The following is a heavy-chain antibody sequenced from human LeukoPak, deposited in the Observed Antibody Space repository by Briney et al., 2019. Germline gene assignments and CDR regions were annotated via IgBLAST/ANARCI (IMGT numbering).Heavy chain of an antibody. CDR2: ISYDGSNK. Sequence: GRSLRLSCAASGFTFSSYAMHWVRQAPGKGLEWVAVISYDGSNKYYADSVKGRFTISRDSSKNTLYLQMNSLRAEDTAVYYCARSKKVVTLDYYYYYMDVWGKGTTVTVSS. V-gene: IGHV3-30*04. J-gene: IGHJ6*03. CDR1: GFTFSSYA. CDR3: ARSKKVVTLDYYYYYMDV. D-gene: IGHD4-23*01.